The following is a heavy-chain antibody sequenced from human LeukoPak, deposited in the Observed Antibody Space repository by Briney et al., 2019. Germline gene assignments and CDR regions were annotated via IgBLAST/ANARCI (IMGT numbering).Heavy chain of an antibody. J-gene: IGHJ6*02. V-gene: IGHV4-59*01. CDR3: ARAVVRGVNKGVYYYCGMDV. Sequence: SQTLSPTRTVSCGSISSYYWSWIRLPPGEGMEWLVFIYYRVGTNYNPSFKSRVTISVDTSNIQFSLKLSSVTAADTAVEYCARAVVRGVNKGVYYYCGMDVWGQGTKVTDSS. CDR1: CGSISSYY. CDR2: IYYRVGT. D-gene: IGHD3-10*01.